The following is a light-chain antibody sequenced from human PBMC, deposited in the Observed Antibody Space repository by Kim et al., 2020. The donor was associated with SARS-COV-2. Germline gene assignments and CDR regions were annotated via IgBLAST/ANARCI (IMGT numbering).Light chain of an antibody. V-gene: IGLV10-54*04. Sequence: LTQPPSVSTDLGQTATLTCTGNSDNVGDQGAAWLQQHRGHTPKLLSYRNNNRPSGISEKFSASRSGNTASLTITGLQPEDEADYYCSAWDNRLSVWVFGGGTQLTVL. CDR3: SAWDNRLSVWV. J-gene: IGLJ3*02. CDR2: RNN. CDR1: SDNVGDQG.